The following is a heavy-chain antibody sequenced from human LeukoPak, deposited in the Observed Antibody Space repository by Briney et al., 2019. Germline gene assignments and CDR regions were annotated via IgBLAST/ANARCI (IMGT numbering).Heavy chain of an antibody. Sequence: SETLSLTCTVSGGSISSSSYYWGWIRQPPGKGLEWIGSIYYSGSTYYNPSLKSRVTISVDASKNQFSLKLSSVTAADTAVYYRARDSRSPGQLWKSDWSDPWCQGTLVTVSS. CDR3: ARDSRSPGQLWKSDWSDP. CDR2: IYYSGST. D-gene: IGHD5-18*01. J-gene: IGHJ5*02. CDR1: GGSISSSSYY. V-gene: IGHV4-39*07.